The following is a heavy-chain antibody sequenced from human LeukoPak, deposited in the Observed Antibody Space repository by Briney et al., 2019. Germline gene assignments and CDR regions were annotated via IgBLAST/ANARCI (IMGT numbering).Heavy chain of an antibody. CDR1: GYPFTDYW. V-gene: IGHV5-51*01. J-gene: IGHJ3*02. CDR3: AKPYPDAFDI. Sequence: GESLKISFQGSGYPFTDYWIGWVRQMPGKGLEWMGIIYPGDSDTRYSPSFQGQVTISADKSIRTAYLQWSSLKASDTAMYYCAKPYPDAFDIWGQGTMVTVSS. CDR2: IYPGDSDT.